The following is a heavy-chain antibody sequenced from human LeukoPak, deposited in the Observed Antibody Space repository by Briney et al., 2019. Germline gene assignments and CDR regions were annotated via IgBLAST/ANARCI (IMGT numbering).Heavy chain of an antibody. V-gene: IGHV4-34*01. Sequence: PSETLSLTCAVYGASFSGYYWSWIRQPPGKGLEWIGQITHSGSTNYNPSLKSRVTMSVDTSKNQFSLKLSSVTAADTAVYYCARDVRYYDFWSGYKSGMDVWGQGTTVTVSS. J-gene: IGHJ6*02. CDR2: ITHSGST. CDR1: GASFSGYY. D-gene: IGHD3-3*01. CDR3: ARDVRYYDFWSGYKSGMDV.